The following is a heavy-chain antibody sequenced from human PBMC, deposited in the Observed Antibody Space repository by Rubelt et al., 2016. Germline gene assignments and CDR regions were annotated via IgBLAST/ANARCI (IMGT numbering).Heavy chain of an antibody. V-gene: IGHV1-69*13. J-gene: IGHJ3*02. CDR2: IIPIFGTA. D-gene: IGHD6-13*01. CDR3: ARGGAAAADDKDAFDI. Sequence: QVQLVQSGAAVKKPGSSVKVSCKASGGTFSSYAIRWVRQAPGQGLEWMGGIIPIFGTANYAQKFQGRVTITADESTSSAYMEMRSVGSEDRAVYYCARGGAAAADDKDAFDIWGQGTMVTVSS. CDR1: GGTFSSYA.